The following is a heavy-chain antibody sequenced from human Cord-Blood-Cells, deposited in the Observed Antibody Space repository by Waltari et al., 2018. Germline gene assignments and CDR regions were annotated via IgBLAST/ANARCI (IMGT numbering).Heavy chain of an antibody. CDR1: GYTFTGYY. D-gene: IGHD3-10*01. J-gene: IGHJ4*02. CDR2: VNPNGGGT. V-gene: IGHV1-2*02. Sequence: QVQLVQSGAEVKKPGASVKVSCKASGYTFTGYYMHWVRQAPGQGLGWMGGVNPNGGGTNYAQEVQGRVTMTRDTSISTAYMELSGLRSDDTAVYYCARGGIGDPDYWGQGTLVTVSS. CDR3: ARGGIGDPDY.